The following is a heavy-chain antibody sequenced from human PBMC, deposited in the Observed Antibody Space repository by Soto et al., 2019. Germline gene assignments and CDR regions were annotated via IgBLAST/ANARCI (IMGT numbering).Heavy chain of an antibody. CDR3: AKDLGSYLSPAFDY. CDR1: GFSFSRFE. J-gene: IGHJ4*02. D-gene: IGHD1-26*01. CDR2: ISSSSDVI. Sequence: PGGSLRLSRAAYGFSFSRFEMNWVRQAPGKGLEWVSYISSSSDVIYYADSVKGRFTISRDNAKNSLYLQMSSLRAEDTAVYFCAKDLGSYLSPAFDYWGLGTLVTVSS. V-gene: IGHV3-48*03.